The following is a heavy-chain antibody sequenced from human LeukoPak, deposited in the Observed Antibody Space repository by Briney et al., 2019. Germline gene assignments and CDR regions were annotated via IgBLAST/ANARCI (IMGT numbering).Heavy chain of an antibody. CDR3: AREKIGYYDSSGRGWFDP. CDR2: IYSSGST. Sequence: PSETLSLTCTVSGGSISSGSYYWSWIRQPAGKGLEWIGRIYSSGSTNSNPSLKSRVTISVDTSKKQFSLKLNSVTAADTAVYYCAREKIGYYDSSGRGWFDPWGQGTLVTVSS. CDR1: GGSISSGSYY. J-gene: IGHJ5*02. D-gene: IGHD3-22*01. V-gene: IGHV4-61*02.